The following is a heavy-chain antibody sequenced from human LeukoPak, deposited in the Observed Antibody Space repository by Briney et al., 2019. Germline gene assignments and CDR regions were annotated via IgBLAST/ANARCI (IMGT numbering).Heavy chain of an antibody. J-gene: IGHJ4*02. CDR2: IYPGDSDT. Sequence: GESLKISCKGSGYSFTSYWIGWVRQMPGKGLEWMGIIYPGDSDTRYSPSFQGQVTISADKSISTAYLQWNSLKASDTAMYYCARLIQSGYSSGWYPYYWGQGTLVTVSS. CDR1: GYSFTSYW. D-gene: IGHD6-19*01. V-gene: IGHV5-51*01. CDR3: ARLIQSGYSSGWYPYY.